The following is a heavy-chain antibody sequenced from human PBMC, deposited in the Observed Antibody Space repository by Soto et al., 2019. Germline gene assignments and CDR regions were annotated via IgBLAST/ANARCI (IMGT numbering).Heavy chain of an antibody. CDR3: AHAYMVRGVITKYNWFDP. D-gene: IGHD3-10*01. J-gene: IGHJ5*02. CDR2: IYWDDDK. CDR1: GFSLSTSGVG. Sequence: QITLKESGHTLVKPTQTLTLTCTFSGFSLSTSGVGVGWIRQPPGKALEWLALIYWDDDKRYSPSLKSRLTLTKDAAKYQVVLTMTNMDPVDTATYYCAHAYMVRGVITKYNWFDPWGQGTLVTVSS. V-gene: IGHV2-5*02.